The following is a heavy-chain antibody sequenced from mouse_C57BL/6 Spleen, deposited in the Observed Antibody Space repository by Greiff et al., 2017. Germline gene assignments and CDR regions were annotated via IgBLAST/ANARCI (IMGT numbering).Heavy chain of an antibody. J-gene: IGHJ1*03. Sequence: VQLQQSGPELVKPGASVKISCKASGYAFSSSWMNWVKQRPGKGLEWIGRIYPGDGDTNYNGKFKGKATLTADKSSSTAYMQLSSLTSEDSAFYFGARGAGAITGYFDVWGTGTTVTVSS. CDR1: GYAFSSSW. D-gene: IGHD1-1*01. CDR2: IYPGDGDT. CDR3: ARGAGAITGYFDV. V-gene: IGHV1-82*01.